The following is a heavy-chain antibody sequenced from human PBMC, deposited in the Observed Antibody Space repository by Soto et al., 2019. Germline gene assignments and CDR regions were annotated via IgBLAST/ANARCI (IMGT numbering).Heavy chain of an antibody. D-gene: IGHD3-3*01. J-gene: IGHJ3*02. V-gene: IGHV1-2*02. CDR3: ASGGGVGVAGSAAFDM. CDR1: GYPVTAYY. Sequence: QLHLVQSGAVVKKPGASVTVSCSASGYPVTAYYMHWVRQAPGRGLEWMGGINPATGAAKYTQTFRGMVTRTKDTSTNTVFMELRRTDSEDPAVFYLASGGGVGVAGSAAFDMWGQGTLVTVSS. CDR2: INPATGAA.